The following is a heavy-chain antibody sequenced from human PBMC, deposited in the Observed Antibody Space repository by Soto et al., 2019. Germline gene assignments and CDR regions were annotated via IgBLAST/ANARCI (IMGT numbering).Heavy chain of an antibody. Sequence: EVQLVETGGGLIQPGGSVRLSCAASGFTVSSNYMSWVRQAPGKGLEWVSVIYSGGSTYYADSVKGRFTISRDNSKNTLYLQMNSLRAEDTAVYYSAREAYCGGDCYHFDYWGQGTLVTVSS. CDR2: IYSGGST. CDR3: AREAYCGGDCYHFDY. CDR1: GFTVSSNY. D-gene: IGHD2-21*02. V-gene: IGHV3-53*02. J-gene: IGHJ4*02.